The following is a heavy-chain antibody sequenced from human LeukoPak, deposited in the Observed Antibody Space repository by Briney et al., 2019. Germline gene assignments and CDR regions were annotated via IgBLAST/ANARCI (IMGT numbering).Heavy chain of an antibody. Sequence: GSSVKVSCKASGGTFSSYAISWVRQAPGQGLEWMGGIIPIFGTANYAQKFQGRVTITADDSTSTAYMELSSLKSEDTAVYYCARAGTVEMTPLDYWGQGTLVTVSS. CDR2: IIPIFGTA. D-gene: IGHD5-24*01. CDR1: GGTFSSYA. J-gene: IGHJ4*02. CDR3: ARAGTVEMTPLDY. V-gene: IGHV1-69*01.